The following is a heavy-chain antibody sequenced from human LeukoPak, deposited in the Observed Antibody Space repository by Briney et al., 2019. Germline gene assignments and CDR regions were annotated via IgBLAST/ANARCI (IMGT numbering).Heavy chain of an antibody. CDR2: INAGNGNT. V-gene: IGHV1-3*03. J-gene: IGHJ4*02. CDR1: GGTFSSYA. Sequence: ASVKASCKASGGTFSSYAMHWVRQAPGQRLEWMGWINAGNGNTKYSQEFQGRVTITRDTSASTAYMELSSLRSEDMAVYYCARESRGLLWFGELSGVFDYWGQGTLVTVSS. CDR3: ARESRGLLWFGELSGVFDY. D-gene: IGHD3-10*01.